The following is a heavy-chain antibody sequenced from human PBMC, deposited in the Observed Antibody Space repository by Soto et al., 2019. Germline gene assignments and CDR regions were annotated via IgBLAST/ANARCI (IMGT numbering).Heavy chain of an antibody. Sequence: GGSLRLSCAASGFTVSSNYMSWVRQAPGKGLEWVSVIYSGGSTYYADSVKGRFTISRHNSKNTLYLQMNSLRAEDTAVYYCARDAPRLWLGAFDIWGQGTMVTVSS. V-gene: IGHV3-53*04. CDR3: ARDAPRLWLGAFDI. CDR2: IYSGGST. D-gene: IGHD6-6*01. J-gene: IGHJ3*02. CDR1: GFTVSSNY.